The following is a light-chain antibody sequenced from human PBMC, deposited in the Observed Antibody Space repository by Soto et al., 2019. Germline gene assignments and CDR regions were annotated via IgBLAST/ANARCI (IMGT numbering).Light chain of an antibody. CDR2: GAS. J-gene: IGKJ5*01. CDR3: QQYGGTPPIT. CDR1: QKISSSY. Sequence: EIVLTQSPGTLSLSPGERATLSCRASQKISSSYLAWYQQKPGQAPRFLIYGASSRATGIPDGFSGSGSGTDFTLTISRLEPEDFAVYYCQQYGGTPPITVGQGTRLEIK. V-gene: IGKV3-20*01.